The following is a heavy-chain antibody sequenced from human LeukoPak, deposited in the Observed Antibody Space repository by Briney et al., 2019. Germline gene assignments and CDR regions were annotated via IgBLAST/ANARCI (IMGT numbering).Heavy chain of an antibody. CDR2: ISAYNGNT. Sequence: GASVKVSCKASGYTFTSYSISWVRQAPGRGLEWMGWISAYNGNTNYAQKLQGRVTMTTDTSTSTAYMELRSLRSDDTAVYYCARVQRGFTYGNVDYWGQGTLVTVSS. V-gene: IGHV1-18*01. J-gene: IGHJ4*02. D-gene: IGHD5-18*01. CDR3: ARVQRGFTYGNVDY. CDR1: GYTFTSYS.